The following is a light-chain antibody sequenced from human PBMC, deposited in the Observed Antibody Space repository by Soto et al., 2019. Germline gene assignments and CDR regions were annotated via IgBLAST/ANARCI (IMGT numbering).Light chain of an antibody. CDR2: HDR. V-gene: IGLV3-21*02. Sequence: SYVLTQPPSVSVAPGQTARITCGGDSIGSKSVHWYQQKPGQAPVVVVYHDRDRPSGIPERFSGSNSGNTATLTISRVEAGDEAVYSCQVWDNSSDHVVFGGGTKLTVL. CDR1: SIGSKS. J-gene: IGLJ2*01. CDR3: QVWDNSSDHVV.